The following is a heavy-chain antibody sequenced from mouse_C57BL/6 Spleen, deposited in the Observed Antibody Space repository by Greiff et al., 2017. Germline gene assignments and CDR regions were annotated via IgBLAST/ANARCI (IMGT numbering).Heavy chain of an antibody. CDR1: GFTFSSYA. V-gene: IGHV5-4*01. CDR3: ARGWLDY. CDR2: ISDGGSYT. J-gene: IGHJ2*01. D-gene: IGHD2-2*01. Sequence: EVQLVESGGGLVKPGGSLKLSCAASGFTFSSYAMSWVRQTPEKRLEWVATISDGGSYTYYPDNVKGRFTISRDNAKNNLYLQMSHLKSEDTAMNYCARGWLDYWGQGTTLTVSS.